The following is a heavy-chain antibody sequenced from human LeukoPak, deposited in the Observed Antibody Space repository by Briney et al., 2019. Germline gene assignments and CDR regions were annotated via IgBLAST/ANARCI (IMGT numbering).Heavy chain of an antibody. Sequence: GASVKVSCKASGYTFTSYVIQWVRQAPGHSLEWMGWINAGNGDTKYSQKFQDRVTITRDRSASTAYLELSRLRSEDTAVYYCATGTTGTALEAWGQGTLVTVSS. CDR3: ATGTTGTALEA. J-gene: IGHJ4*02. CDR2: INAGNGDT. D-gene: IGHD1-1*01. CDR1: GYTFTSYV. V-gene: IGHV1-3*01.